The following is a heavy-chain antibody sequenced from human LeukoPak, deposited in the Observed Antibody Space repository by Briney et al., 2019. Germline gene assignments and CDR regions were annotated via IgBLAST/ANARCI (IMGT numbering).Heavy chain of an antibody. V-gene: IGHV3-7*04. Sequence: GGSLRLSCAASGFTFSSYWMSWVRQAPGKGLEWVADINQGGSEKDYVDSVKGRFTISRDNAKNSLYLQMNSLRPEDTVVYYCARPLDLLPGYDAFDIWGQGTMVTVSS. CDR1: GFTFSSYW. CDR3: ARPLDLLPGYDAFDI. CDR2: INQGGSEK. J-gene: IGHJ3*02. D-gene: IGHD3-9*01.